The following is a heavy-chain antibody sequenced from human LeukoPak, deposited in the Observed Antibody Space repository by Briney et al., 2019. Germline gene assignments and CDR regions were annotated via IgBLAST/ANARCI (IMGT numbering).Heavy chain of an antibody. CDR1: GFSFSNAW. Sequence: PGGSLRLSCATSGFSFSNAWMNWVRQAPGKGLEWLSAISGSGGSTYYADSIQGRFTISRDNSKNTLYLQMNSLRAEDTAIYYCAKDRYSRGYFDWGQGTLVTVSS. D-gene: IGHD3-22*01. CDR2: ISGSGGST. CDR3: AKDRYSRGYFD. J-gene: IGHJ4*02. V-gene: IGHV3-23*01.